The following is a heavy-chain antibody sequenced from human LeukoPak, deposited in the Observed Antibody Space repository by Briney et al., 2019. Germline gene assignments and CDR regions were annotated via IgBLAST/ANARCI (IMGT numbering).Heavy chain of an antibody. J-gene: IGHJ5*02. CDR3: VRVAPLDNSGPT. CDR1: GFTFSGYY. D-gene: IGHD3-22*01. V-gene: IGHV3-74*01. CDR2: TKSDGSTT. Sequence: PGGSLRLSCAASGFTFSGYYMHWVRQAPGKGLVWVSRTKSDGSTTNYADSVKGRFTISRGNAKNTLYLQMNSLRAEDTAVYYCVRVAPLDNSGPTWGQGTLVTVSS.